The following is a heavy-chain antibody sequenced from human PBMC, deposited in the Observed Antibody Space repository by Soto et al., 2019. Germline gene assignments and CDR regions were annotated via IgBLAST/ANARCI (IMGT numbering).Heavy chain of an antibody. D-gene: IGHD2-8*01. J-gene: IGHJ3*01. CDR1: GFTFYNYA. Sequence: EVQVLESGGGLVRPGGSLRLSCEASGFTFYNYAMNWVRQAPGKGLEWISTISGGVDGTYYADSVKGRFTISRDNSRNTVYLQMNSLRAEDTAVYYCAKKGLGSLATYCTTGDCHYAFDVWGQGTLVTVSS. CDR2: ISGGVDGT. CDR3: AKKGLGSLATYCTTGDCHYAFDV. V-gene: IGHV3-23*01.